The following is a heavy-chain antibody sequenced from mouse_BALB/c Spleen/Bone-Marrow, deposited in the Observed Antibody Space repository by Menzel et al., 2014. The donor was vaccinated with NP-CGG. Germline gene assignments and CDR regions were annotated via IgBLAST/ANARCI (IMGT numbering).Heavy chain of an antibody. CDR1: GFNIKDTY. V-gene: IGHV14-3*02. CDR3: VRSREYYFDY. D-gene: IGHD1-1*01. Sequence: VQLQQPGAELVKPGASIKLSCTASGFNIKDTYMHWVKQRPEQGLEWIGRIDPANGNTKYDPKFQGKATITADTSSNTAYLQLSSLTSEDTAVYYCVRSREYYFDYWGQGTTLTVFS. CDR2: IDPANGNT. J-gene: IGHJ2*01.